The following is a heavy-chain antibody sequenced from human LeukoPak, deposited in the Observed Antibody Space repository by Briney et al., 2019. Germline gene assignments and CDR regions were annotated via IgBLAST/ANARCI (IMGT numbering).Heavy chain of an antibody. J-gene: IGHJ4*02. V-gene: IGHV1-58*01. D-gene: IGHD2-15*01. CDR2: IVVGSGNT. CDR3: AAGYCSGGSCPPDY. Sequence: SMKVSCKASGFTLSRSAVQWVRQARGQRLEWIGWIVVGSGNTNYAQEFQERVTITRDMSTSTAYMELSSLRSEDTAVYYCAAGYCSGGSCPPDYWGQGTLVTVSS. CDR1: GFTLSRSA.